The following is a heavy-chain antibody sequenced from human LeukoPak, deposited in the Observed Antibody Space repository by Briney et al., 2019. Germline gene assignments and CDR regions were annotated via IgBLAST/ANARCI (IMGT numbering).Heavy chain of an antibody. CDR2: IYYSGST. V-gene: IGHV4-39*07. Sequence: SETLSLTCTVSGGSISSSSYYWGWIRQPPGKGLEWIGSIYYSGSTYYNPSLKSRVTISVDTSKNQFSLKLSSVTAADTAVYYCARVSIQDSSDYWDAFDIWGQGTMVTVSS. D-gene: IGHD3-22*01. CDR1: GGSISSSSYY. CDR3: ARVSIQDSSDYWDAFDI. J-gene: IGHJ3*02.